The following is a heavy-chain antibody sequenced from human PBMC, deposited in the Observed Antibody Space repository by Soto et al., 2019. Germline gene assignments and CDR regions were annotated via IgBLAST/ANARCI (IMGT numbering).Heavy chain of an antibody. CDR2: INHSGST. J-gene: IGHJ1*01. Sequence: QVQLQQWGAGLLKPSETLSLTCAVYGGSFSGYYWSWIRQPPGKGLEWIGEINHSGSTNYNPSLKSRVTISVDTSKNQFSLKLSSVTAADTAVYYCARASRALGRNQLRPIVFQHWGQGTLVTVSS. V-gene: IGHV4-34*01. D-gene: IGHD2-2*01. CDR3: ARASRALGRNQLRPIVFQH. CDR1: GGSFSGYY.